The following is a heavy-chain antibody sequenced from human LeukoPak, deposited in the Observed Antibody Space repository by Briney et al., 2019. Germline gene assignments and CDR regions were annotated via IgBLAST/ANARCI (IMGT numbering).Heavy chain of an antibody. J-gene: IGHJ4*02. D-gene: IGHD1-26*01. CDR2: IYYDGST. CDR3: ATLSGARDY. V-gene: IGHV4-39*01. Sequence: SETLSLTCTVSGASLSRSTYYWVWIRQPPGKGLEWIGSIYYDGSTYYNPSLKSRVTISVDTSKNQFFLNLGSVTAADTAIYYCATLSGARDYWGQGTLVTVSS. CDR1: GASLSRSTYY.